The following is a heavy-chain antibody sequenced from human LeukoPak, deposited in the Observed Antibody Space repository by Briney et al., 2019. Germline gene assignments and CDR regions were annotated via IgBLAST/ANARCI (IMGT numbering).Heavy chain of an antibody. CDR1: GGSFSGYY. D-gene: IGHD3-16*02. V-gene: IGHV4-34*01. J-gene: IGHJ5*02. CDR2: INHSGST. CDR3: ARAETYYVWGSYRPNWFDP. Sequence: SETLSLTCAAYGGSFSGYYWSWIRQPPGKGLEWIGEINHSGSTNYNPSLKSRVTISVDTSKNQFSLKLSSVTAADTAVYYCARAETYYVWGSYRPNWFDPWGQGTLVTVSS.